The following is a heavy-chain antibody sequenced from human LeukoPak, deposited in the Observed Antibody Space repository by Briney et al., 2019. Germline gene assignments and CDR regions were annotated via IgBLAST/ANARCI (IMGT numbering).Heavy chain of an antibody. CDR1: GFTFSRSA. CDR2: ISSSGNT. D-gene: IGHD6-13*01. J-gene: IGHJ4*02. V-gene: IGHV3-23*01. CDR3: VKGRISEDGLDF. Sequence: GGSLRLSCAASGFTFSRSAMTWVRQTPGKGLDWVSSISSSGNTYYPDSVKGRFTISRDNSKNMLYLQMNSLRAEDTAVYYCVKGRISEDGLDFWGQGTLVTVSS.